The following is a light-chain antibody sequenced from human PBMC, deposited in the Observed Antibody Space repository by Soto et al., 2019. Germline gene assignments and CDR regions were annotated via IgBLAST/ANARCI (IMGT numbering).Light chain of an antibody. CDR3: QKYNSAAWT. CDR1: QGIAKS. V-gene: IGKV1-27*01. CDR2: SAS. Sequence: DIQMTQSPSSLSASVGDRATITCRASQGIAKSLAWYEQKPGKAPKLLIYSASTLQSGVPSRFSGSGAGTEFTLTISSLQPEDVATYYCQKYNSAAWTFGQGTKVEIK. J-gene: IGKJ1*01.